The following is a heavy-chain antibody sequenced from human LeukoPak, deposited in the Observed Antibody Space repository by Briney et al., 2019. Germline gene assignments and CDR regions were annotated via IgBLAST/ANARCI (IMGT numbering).Heavy chain of an antibody. Sequence: SETLSLTCAVYGGSFSGYYWSWIRQPPGKGLEWIGEINHSGSTNYNPSLKSRVTISVDTSKNQFSLKLSSVTAADTAVYYCASSPTDTVTTPIRPAPRAGRIPFDYWGQGTLVTVSS. CDR2: INHSGST. D-gene: IGHD4-17*01. CDR1: GGSFSGYY. V-gene: IGHV4-34*01. CDR3: ASSPTDTVTTPIRPAPRAGRIPFDY. J-gene: IGHJ4*02.